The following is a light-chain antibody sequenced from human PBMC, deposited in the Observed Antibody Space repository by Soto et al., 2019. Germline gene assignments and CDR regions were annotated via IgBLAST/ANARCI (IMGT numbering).Light chain of an antibody. CDR2: DAS. CDR1: QSISGW. Sequence: DIQMTQSPYTLSPSVGDRVSITCRASQSISGWWAWYQQKPGKMPKLPLYDASSLESGVPPRFSGSGSGTEFSLSISRLQPDDVATYDCEHDYSYSVNAFGQGTKL. CDR3: EHDYSYSVNA. V-gene: IGKV1-5*01. J-gene: IGKJ2*01.